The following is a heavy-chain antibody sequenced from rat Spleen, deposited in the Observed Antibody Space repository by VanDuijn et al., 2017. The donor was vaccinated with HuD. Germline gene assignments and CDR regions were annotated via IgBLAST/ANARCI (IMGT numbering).Heavy chain of an antibody. J-gene: IGHJ1*01. Sequence: EVQLVESGGGLVQPGRSMKLSCAASGFTFSDYYMAWVRQAPTKGLEWVASISYDGGSTYYRDSVKGRFTISRANAKSSLYLQMDSLRSEDTATYYCATSPYYWYFDFWGPGTMVTVSS. V-gene: IGHV5-20*01. CDR3: ATSPYYWYFDF. CDR1: GFTFSDYY. CDR2: ISYDGGST.